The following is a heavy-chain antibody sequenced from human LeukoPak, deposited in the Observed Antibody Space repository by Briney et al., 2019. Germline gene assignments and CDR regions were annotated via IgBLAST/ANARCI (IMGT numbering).Heavy chain of an antibody. V-gene: IGHV4-34*01. CDR2: INHSGST. CDR3: ARGYCSGGSCYGWFDP. D-gene: IGHD2-15*01. Sequence: PSETLSLTCAVYGGSFSGYYWSWIRQPPGKGPEWIGEINHSGSTNYNPSLKSRVTISVDTSKNQFSLKLSSVTAADTAVYYCARGYCSGGSCYGWFDPWGQGTLVTVSS. CDR1: GGSFSGYY. J-gene: IGHJ5*02.